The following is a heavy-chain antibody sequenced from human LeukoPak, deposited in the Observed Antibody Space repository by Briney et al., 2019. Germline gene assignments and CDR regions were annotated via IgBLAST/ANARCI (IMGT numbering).Heavy chain of an antibody. Sequence: GGSLRLSCLASGFXFSSYAMSGVGQAPGKGLEWVSSISGTGGNTYYADSVKGRFTISRDNSKNTLYMQMNSLRAEDTAVYYCAKLVTHFDYWGQGTLVTVSS. V-gene: IGHV3-23*01. CDR1: GFXFSSYA. CDR3: AKLVTHFDY. CDR2: ISGTGGNT. D-gene: IGHD4-23*01. J-gene: IGHJ4*02.